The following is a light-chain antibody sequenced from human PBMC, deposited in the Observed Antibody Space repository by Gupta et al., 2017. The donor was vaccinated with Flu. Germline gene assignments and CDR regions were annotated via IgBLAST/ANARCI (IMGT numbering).Light chain of an antibody. J-gene: IGLJ3*02. CDR2: RNN. CDR3: AAWDDSLSGPV. V-gene: IGLV1-47*01. Sequence: QSVLTQPPSAPGTPGQRVTISCSGSSSNIGSNYVYWYQQLPGTAPKLLIYRNNQRPSGVPDRFSGSKSGTSASLAISGLRSEDEADCYCAAWDDSLSGPVFGGGTKLTVL. CDR1: SSNIGSNY.